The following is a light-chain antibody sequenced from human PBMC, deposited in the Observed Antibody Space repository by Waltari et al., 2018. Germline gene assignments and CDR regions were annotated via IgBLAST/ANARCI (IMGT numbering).Light chain of an antibody. CDR2: DSS. J-gene: IGKJ2*01. CDR1: QDITNY. Sequence: DIQMTQSPSSLSASVGDRFTITCQASQDITNYLNWYQHKPGKAPKLLSYDSSNLETGVPSRFSGSGSGTDFTFTISRLQPEDIATYYCQQYDNLPSYTFGQGTKLQIK. CDR3: QQYDNLPSYT. V-gene: IGKV1-33*01.